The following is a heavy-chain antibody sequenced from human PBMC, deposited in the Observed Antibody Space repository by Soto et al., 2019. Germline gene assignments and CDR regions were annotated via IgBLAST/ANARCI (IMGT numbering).Heavy chain of an antibody. J-gene: IGHJ6*02. V-gene: IGHV3-9*01. CDR3: AKDLSSSWYYYYGMDV. CDR2: ISWNSGSI. Sequence: GGSLRLPCAASGFTFDDYAMHWVRQAPGKGLEWVSGISWNSGSIGYADSVKGRFTISRDNAKNSLYLQMNSLRAEDTALYYCAKDLSSSWYYYYGMDVWGQGTTVTVSS. CDR1: GFTFDDYA. D-gene: IGHD6-13*01.